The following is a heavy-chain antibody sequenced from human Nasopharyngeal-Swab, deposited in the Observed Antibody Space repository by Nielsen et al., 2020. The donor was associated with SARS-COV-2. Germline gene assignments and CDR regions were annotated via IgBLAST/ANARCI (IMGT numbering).Heavy chain of an antibody. J-gene: IGHJ6*03. D-gene: IGHD2-15*01. CDR1: AGTFSSYA. V-gene: IGHV1-69*13. CDR3: ARSPPPCSGGSCYSYYYYMDV. Sequence: SSQDSCKAAAGTFSSYASSWVRQAPRQGLVWMGGIIPIFGTANYAQKFQGRVTITADESTSTAYMELSSLRSEDTAVYYCARSPPPCSGGSCYSYYYYMDVWGKGTTVTVSS. CDR2: IIPIFGTA.